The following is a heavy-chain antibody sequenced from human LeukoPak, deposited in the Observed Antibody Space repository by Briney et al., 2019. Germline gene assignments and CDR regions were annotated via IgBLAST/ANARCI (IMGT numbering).Heavy chain of an antibody. V-gene: IGHV4-4*07. CDR3: ARDRLYSSSSGDWFDP. CDR1: GGSISSYY. CDR2: IYTSGST. D-gene: IGHD6-6*01. J-gene: IGHJ5*02. Sequence: SETLSLTCTVSGGSISSYYWSWIRQPAGKGLEWIGRIYTSGSTNYNPSLKSRVTMSVDTSKNQFSLKLSSVTAADTAVYYCARDRLYSSSSGDWFDPWGQGTLVTVSS.